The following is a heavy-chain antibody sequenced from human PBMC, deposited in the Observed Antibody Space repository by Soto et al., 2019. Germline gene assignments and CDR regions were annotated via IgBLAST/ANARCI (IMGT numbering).Heavy chain of an antibody. CDR1: GDSVSSYSAA. Sequence: PSQTLSLTCAISGDSVSSYSAAWNWIRQSPSGGLEWLGRTYYRSRFFSDYAESVKGRIIINPDTSENQFSLQLKSVTPEDTAVYYCVRDRYSSSGWFDPWGQGAPVTVSS. CDR3: VRDRYSSSGWFDP. J-gene: IGHJ5*02. CDR2: TYYRSRFFS. V-gene: IGHV6-1*01. D-gene: IGHD3-10*01.